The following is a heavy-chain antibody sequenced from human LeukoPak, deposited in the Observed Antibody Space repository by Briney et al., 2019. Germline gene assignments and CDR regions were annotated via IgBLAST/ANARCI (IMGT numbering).Heavy chain of an antibody. V-gene: IGHV4-59*11. CDR3: ARRDWEYWYFDL. J-gene: IGHJ2*01. CDR2: IYYSGST. CDR1: GGSISSHY. D-gene: IGHD3/OR15-3a*01. Sequence: ASETLSLTCSVSGGSISSHYWSWIRQPPGKGLEWIGYIYYSGSTYYNPSLKSRVTMSVDTSKYQLSLKLSSVTAADTAVDYGARRDWEYWYFDLWGRGTLVTASS.